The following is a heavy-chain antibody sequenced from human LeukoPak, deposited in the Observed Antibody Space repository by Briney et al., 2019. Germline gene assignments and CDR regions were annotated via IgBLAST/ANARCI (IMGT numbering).Heavy chain of an antibody. D-gene: IGHD1-26*01. CDR1: GGSFSGYY. Sequence: PSETLSLTCAVYGGSFSGYYWSWIRQPPRKGLEWIGEINHSGSTNYNPSLKSRVTISVDTSKNQLSLKLSSVTAADTAVYYCARAQDKGNALGLAFDIWGQGTMVTVSS. CDR2: INHSGST. CDR3: ARAQDKGNALGLAFDI. V-gene: IGHV4-34*01. J-gene: IGHJ3*02.